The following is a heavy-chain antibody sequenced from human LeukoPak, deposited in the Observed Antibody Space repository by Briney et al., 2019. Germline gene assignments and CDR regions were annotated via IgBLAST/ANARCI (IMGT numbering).Heavy chain of an antibody. Sequence: GGSLRLSCAASGFTFSSYSMNWVRQAPGEGLEWVSYISSSSGTTYYADSVKGRFTISRDNAKNSLYLQMNSLRAEDTAVYYCARGGNYNEGNYWGQGTLVTVSS. V-gene: IGHV3-48*01. CDR1: GFTFSSYS. J-gene: IGHJ4*02. D-gene: IGHD1-26*01. CDR3: ARGGNYNEGNY. CDR2: ISSSSGTT.